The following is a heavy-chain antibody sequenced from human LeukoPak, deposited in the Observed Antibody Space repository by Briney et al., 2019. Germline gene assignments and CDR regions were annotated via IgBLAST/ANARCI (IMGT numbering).Heavy chain of an antibody. Sequence: GGSLRLSCAASGFTSSSYWVHWVRKAPGKGLVWVSPINSDGSSTSYADSVKGRFTISRDNAKNTLSLQMNSLRAEDTAVYYCARVGGSNAFDIWGQGTMVIVSS. J-gene: IGHJ3*02. CDR3: ARVGGSNAFDI. CDR1: GFTSSSYW. D-gene: IGHD1-26*01. V-gene: IGHV3-74*01. CDR2: INSDGSST.